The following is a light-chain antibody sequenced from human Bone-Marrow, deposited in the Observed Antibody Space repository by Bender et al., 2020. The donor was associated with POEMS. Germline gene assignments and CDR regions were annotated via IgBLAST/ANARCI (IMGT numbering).Light chain of an antibody. J-gene: IGLJ3*02. Sequence: SYKLTQPPSVSLFPGQTARITCSGDTLSRRFVYWYQQKSGQAPRLIMKKDSERPSGIPERFSGSGSGATVTLTISGVQAEDEVDYFCQSADTTGTYWMFGGGTKLTVL. CDR1: TLSRRF. CDR2: KDS. CDR3: QSADTTGTYWM. V-gene: IGLV3-25*03.